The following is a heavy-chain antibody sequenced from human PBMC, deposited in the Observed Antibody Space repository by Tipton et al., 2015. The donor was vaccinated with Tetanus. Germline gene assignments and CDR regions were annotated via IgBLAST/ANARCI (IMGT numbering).Heavy chain of an antibody. D-gene: IGHD3-10*01. CDR1: GYTFSSYD. CDR2: MNPNRGNT. V-gene: IGHV1-8*01. J-gene: IGHJ6*02. CDR3: VRGTTMVRGVSPTGFYGMDV. Sequence: QMQLVQSGAEVKKPGASVKVSCKASGYTFSSYDTNWVRQATGQGLEWMGWMNPNRGNTAYAQKFQGKVTMTSNTSISTAYMELSSLRSEDTAVYYCVRGTTMVRGVSPTGFYGMDVWGQGTTVTVSS.